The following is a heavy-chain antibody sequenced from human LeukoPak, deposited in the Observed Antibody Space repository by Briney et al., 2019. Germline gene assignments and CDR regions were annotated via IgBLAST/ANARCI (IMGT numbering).Heavy chain of an antibody. CDR2: INHSGST. CDR3: ARTKNYYYDSSGYYGVKTYYFDY. J-gene: IGHJ4*02. Sequence: SETLSLTCAVYGGSFSVYYWSWIRQPPGKGLEWIGEINHSGSTNYNPSLKSRVTISVDTSKNQFSLKLSSVTAADTAVYYCARTKNYYYDSSGYYGVKTYYFDYWGQGTLVTVSS. V-gene: IGHV4-34*01. CDR1: GGSFSVYY. D-gene: IGHD3-22*01.